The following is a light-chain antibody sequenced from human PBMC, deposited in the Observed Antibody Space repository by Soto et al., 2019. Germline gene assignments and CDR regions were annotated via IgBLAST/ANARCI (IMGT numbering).Light chain of an antibody. CDR1: QSVDSTF. Sequence: EIVLTQSPGSLSLSPGERATLSCMASQSVDSTFFAWYQKKPGQAPRLLMYGVSKRATGIPDRFSGSGSGTDFTLTISRLEPEGFAVYYCQQYMSSVTFGQGTRVEIK. J-gene: IGKJ1*01. CDR2: GVS. V-gene: IGKV3-20*01. CDR3: QQYMSSVT.